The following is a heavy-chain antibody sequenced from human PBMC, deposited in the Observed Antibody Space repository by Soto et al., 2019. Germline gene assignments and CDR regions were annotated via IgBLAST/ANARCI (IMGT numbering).Heavy chain of an antibody. CDR1: GGSISSYY. V-gene: IGHV4-59*08. CDR3: ARGESTVTTVSENWFDP. D-gene: IGHD4-17*01. CDR2: IYYSGST. Sequence: QVQLQESGPGLVKPSETLSLTCTVSGGSISSYYWSWIRQPPGQGLEWIGYIYYSGSTNSNPSLKSRVTRSVDTAKNQFAPKLSSVTAADTAVYYCARGESTVTTVSENWFDPWGQGTLVTVSS. J-gene: IGHJ5*02.